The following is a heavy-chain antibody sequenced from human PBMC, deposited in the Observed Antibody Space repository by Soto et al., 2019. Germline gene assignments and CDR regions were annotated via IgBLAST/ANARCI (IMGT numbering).Heavy chain of an antibody. CDR3: ARAYCSGGSCYVGVYYYGMDV. CDR2: IIPIFGTA. CDR1: GGAFSSYA. J-gene: IGHJ6*02. D-gene: IGHD2-15*01. V-gene: IGHV1-69*13. Sequence: SVKVSCKASGGAFSSYAISWVRQAPGQGLEWMGGIIPIFGTANYAQKFQGRVTITADESTSTAYMELSSLRSEDTAVYYCARAYCSGGSCYVGVYYYGMDVWGQGTTVTVSS.